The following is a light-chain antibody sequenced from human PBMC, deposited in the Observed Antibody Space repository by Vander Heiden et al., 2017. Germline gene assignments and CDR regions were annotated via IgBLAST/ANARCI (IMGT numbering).Light chain of an antibody. CDR1: QSVISSY. CDR2: GGS. J-gene: IGKJ5*01. CDR3: QQYGSSPRIT. Sequence: ELVLTQSPGTLSLSPVERATLACRASQSVISSYLAGYQQKPGQAPRRLIYGGSSRGTGIPDRCSGSGSGTDFTLTISRLEPEDVAVYYCQQYGSSPRITFGQGTRLEIK. V-gene: IGKV3-20*01.